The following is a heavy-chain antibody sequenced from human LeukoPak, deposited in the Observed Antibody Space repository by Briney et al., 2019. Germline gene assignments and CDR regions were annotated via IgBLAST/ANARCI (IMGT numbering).Heavy chain of an antibody. J-gene: IGHJ4*02. D-gene: IGHD3-22*01. Sequence: GESLKISCKGSGYSFTSYWIGWVRQMPGKGLEWMGIIYPGDSDTRYSPSFQGQVTISADKSISTAYLQWSSLKASDTAMYYCARRLAAHFYDSSGSYFDYWGQGTLVTVSS. CDR3: ARRLAAHFYDSSGSYFDY. CDR2: IYPGDSDT. CDR1: GYSFTSYW. V-gene: IGHV5-51*01.